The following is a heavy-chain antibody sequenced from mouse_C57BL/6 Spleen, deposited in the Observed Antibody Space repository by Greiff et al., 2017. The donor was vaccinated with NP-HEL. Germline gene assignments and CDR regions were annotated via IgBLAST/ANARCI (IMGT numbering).Heavy chain of an antibody. CDR1: GYTFTSYW. Sequence: QVQLQQPGAELVKPGASVTLSCKASGYTFTSYWMHWVKQRPGQGLEWIGMIHPNSGSTNYNEKFKSKATLTVDKSSSTAYMQLSSLTSEDSAVYYCAPYYSNPFAYWGQGTLVTVSA. V-gene: IGHV1-64*01. J-gene: IGHJ3*01. CDR2: IHPNSGST. D-gene: IGHD2-5*01. CDR3: APYYSNPFAY.